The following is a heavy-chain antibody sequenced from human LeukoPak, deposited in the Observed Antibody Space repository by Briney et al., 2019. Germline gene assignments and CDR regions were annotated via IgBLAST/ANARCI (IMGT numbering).Heavy chain of an antibody. V-gene: IGHV3-7*01. CDR2: IKPDGNEK. CDR3: SGRDSSRSPRAY. D-gene: IGHD2-2*01. J-gene: IGHJ4*02. Sequence: PGGSLRLSCAASGLTFTDFWMNWVRLAPGRGLEWLANIKPDGNEKYYVDSVKGRFAISRDNAKNEVYLQMNSLRAEYMGVYYCSGRDSSRSPRAYWGQGTLVRVSS. CDR1: GLTFTDFW.